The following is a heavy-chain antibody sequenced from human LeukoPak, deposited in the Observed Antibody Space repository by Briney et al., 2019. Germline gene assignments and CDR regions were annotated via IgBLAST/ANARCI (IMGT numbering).Heavy chain of an antibody. J-gene: IGHJ3*02. CDR3: ARLNFDAFDI. CDR2: IRNKASSYTT. Sequence: GGSLRLSCAASGFTFSDYYMDWVRQAPGKGLEWVGRIRNKASSYTTEFAASVKGRFTISRDDSKNSLYLQMNSLRSEDTAVYYCARLNFDAFDIWGQRTMVTVSS. CDR1: GFTFSDYY. V-gene: IGHV3-72*01.